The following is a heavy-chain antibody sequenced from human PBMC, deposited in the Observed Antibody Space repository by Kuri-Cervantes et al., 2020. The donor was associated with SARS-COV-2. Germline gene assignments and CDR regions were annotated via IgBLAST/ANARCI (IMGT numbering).Heavy chain of an antibody. CDR3: ARVDYDFCSDYSPTVDY. Sequence: SETLSLTFTVSGGSISSGDYYWSWIRQPPGKGLEWIGYIYYSGSTSYNPSLKSRVTISVDTSKNQFSLKLSSVTAADTAVYYCARVDYDFCSDYSPTVDYWGQGTRGTVSS. D-gene: IGHD3-3*01. CDR1: GGSISSGDYY. V-gene: IGHV4-30-4*08. CDR2: IYYSGST. J-gene: IGHJ4*02.